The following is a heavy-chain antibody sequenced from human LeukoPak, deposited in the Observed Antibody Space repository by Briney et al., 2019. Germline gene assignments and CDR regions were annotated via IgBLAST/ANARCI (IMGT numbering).Heavy chain of an antibody. J-gene: IGHJ3*02. CDR3: ARGDFDAFDI. D-gene: IGHD3-3*01. Sequence: SETLSLTCTVSGGSISSSSYYWGWIRQPPGKGLEWIGSIYYSGSTHYNPSLKSRVTISVDTSKNQLSLKLSSVTAADTAVYYCARGDFDAFDIWGQGTMVTVSS. V-gene: IGHV4-39*01. CDR1: GGSISSSSYY. CDR2: IYYSGST.